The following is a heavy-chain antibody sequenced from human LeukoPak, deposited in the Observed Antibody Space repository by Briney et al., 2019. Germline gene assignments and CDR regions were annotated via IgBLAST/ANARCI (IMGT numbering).Heavy chain of an antibody. CDR2: INHSGST. CDR1: GGSFSGYY. CDR3: ARDGTPYYYDDSGQYPFDY. D-gene: IGHD3-22*01. Sequence: SEALSLTCAVYGGSFSGYYWSWIRQPPGKGLEWIGEINHSGSTNYNPSLKSRVTISVDTSKNQFSLKLSSVTAADTAVYYCARDGTPYYYDDSGQYPFDYWGQGTLVTVSS. V-gene: IGHV4-34*01. J-gene: IGHJ4*02.